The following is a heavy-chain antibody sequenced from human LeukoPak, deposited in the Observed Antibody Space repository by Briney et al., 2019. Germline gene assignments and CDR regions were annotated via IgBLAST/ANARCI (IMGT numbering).Heavy chain of an antibody. D-gene: IGHD6-19*01. CDR3: ARPQSSGPYLWGNWFDP. Sequence: SVKVSCKASGGTFSSYAISWVRQAPGQGLEWMGGIIPIFGKANYAQKFQGRVTITTDESTSTAYMELSSLRSEDTAVYYCARPQSSGPYLWGNWFDPWGQGTLVTVSS. J-gene: IGHJ5*02. CDR1: GGTFSSYA. CDR2: IIPIFGKA. V-gene: IGHV1-69*05.